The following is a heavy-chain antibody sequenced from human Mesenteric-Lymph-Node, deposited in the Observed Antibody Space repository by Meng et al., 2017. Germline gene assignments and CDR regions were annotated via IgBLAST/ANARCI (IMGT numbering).Heavy chain of an antibody. CDR3: ARDSMVRGVIIT. CDR1: CGSFSISNG. CDR2: IYHSGSA. J-gene: IGHJ4*02. D-gene: IGHD3-10*01. Sequence: VRLQSAGPEPVCLAGTLCPASGFSCGSFSISNGWSLVRQPPGKVVGWIGEIYHSGSANYNPSLKSRVTKSVDKSKNQFSLKLSSVTAADTAVYYCARDSMVRGVIITWGQGTLVTVSS. V-gene: IGHV4-4*02.